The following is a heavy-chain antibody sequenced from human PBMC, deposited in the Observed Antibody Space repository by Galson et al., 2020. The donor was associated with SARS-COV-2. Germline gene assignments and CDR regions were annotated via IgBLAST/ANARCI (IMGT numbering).Heavy chain of an antibody. D-gene: IGHD3-10*01. CDR3: ATGIWGSGTPGGY. CDR2: IYYTGST. Sequence: ASETLSLTCTVSGGSVSSGTYYWSWIRQPPGQGLEWIGYIYYTGSTNNNPSLKSRVTISIDTSKNQFSLELSSVTAADTAVYYCATGIWGSGTPGGYWGQGTRVTVSS. CDR1: GGSVSSGTYY. V-gene: IGHV4-61*01. J-gene: IGHJ4*02.